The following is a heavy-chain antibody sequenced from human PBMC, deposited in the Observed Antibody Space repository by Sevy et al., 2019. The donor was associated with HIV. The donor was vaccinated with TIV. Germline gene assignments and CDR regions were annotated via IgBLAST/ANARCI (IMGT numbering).Heavy chain of an antibody. D-gene: IGHD3-22*01. CDR1: GFTFSSYA. CDR3: AKVDSSGYYSVSGFDY. CDR2: ISGSGGST. V-gene: IGHV3-23*01. Sequence: GGSLRLSCAASGFTFSSYAMSWVRQAPGKGLEWVSAISGSGGSTYYADSVKGRFTISRDNSKNTLYLQMNSLRADDTAVYYCAKVDSSGYYSVSGFDYWGQRTLVTVSS. J-gene: IGHJ4*02.